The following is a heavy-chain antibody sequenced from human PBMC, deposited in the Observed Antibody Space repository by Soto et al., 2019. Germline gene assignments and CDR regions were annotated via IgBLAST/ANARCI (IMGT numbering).Heavy chain of an antibody. CDR1: NGSISTNGHY. Sequence: QVQLQESGPELVKSSQTLSLTCTVSNGSISTNGHYWTWIRQRPGKGLEWIAYIYYTGNSYYNPSLKSRLTISIDTSKNQFSLTLRSVTAADTVVYYCAREQWGFDSWGQGTLVTVSS. J-gene: IGHJ4*02. D-gene: IGHD6-19*01. CDR2: IYYTGNS. V-gene: IGHV4-31*03. CDR3: AREQWGFDS.